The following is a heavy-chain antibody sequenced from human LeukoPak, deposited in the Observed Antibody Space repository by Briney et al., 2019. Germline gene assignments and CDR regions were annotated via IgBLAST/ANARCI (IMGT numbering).Heavy chain of an antibody. Sequence: SGPTLVNPTQTLTLTCTFSGFSLSTSGVGVGWIRQPPGKALERLSLIYWNDDKRYSPPLKSRLTITKDTSKNQVVLTLTNMDPGDTATYYCAHVRIAGAGTIFFDYWRQGTLVTVSS. CDR3: AHVRIAGAGTIFFDY. V-gene: IGHV2-5*01. J-gene: IGHJ4*02. CDR2: IYWNDDK. CDR1: GFSLSTSGVG. D-gene: IGHD6-13*01.